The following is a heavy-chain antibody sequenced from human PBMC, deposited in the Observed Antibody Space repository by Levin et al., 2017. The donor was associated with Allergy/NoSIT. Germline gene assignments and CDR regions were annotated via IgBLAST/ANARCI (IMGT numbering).Heavy chain of an antibody. J-gene: IGHJ3*01. V-gene: IGHV1-46*03. CDR3: VREDCNTDHCQGAFDV. Sequence: ASVKVSCKASGYTFTGYFIHWVRQAPGQGLEWMGVINPSVGNTNYAQNFQGRVTMTRDTSTSTVYMQLSSLRSEDTAVYYCVREDCNTDHCQGAFDVWGQGTMVTVSS. CDR1: GYTFTGYF. CDR2: INPSVGNT. D-gene: IGHD2/OR15-2a*01.